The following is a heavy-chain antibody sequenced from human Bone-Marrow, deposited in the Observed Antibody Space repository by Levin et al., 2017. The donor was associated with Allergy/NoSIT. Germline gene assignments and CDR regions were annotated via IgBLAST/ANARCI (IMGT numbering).Heavy chain of an antibody. V-gene: IGHV3-53*01. CDR1: GFTVSSNY. CDR2: IYSGGST. CDR3: AIRGYCSGGSCYATYYFDY. J-gene: IGHJ4*02. Sequence: SCAASGFTVSSNYMSWVRQAPGKGLEWVSVIYSGGSTYYADSVKGRFTISRDNSKNTLYLQMNSLRAEDTAVYYCAIRGYCSGGSCYATYYFDYWGQGTLVTVSS. D-gene: IGHD2-15*01.